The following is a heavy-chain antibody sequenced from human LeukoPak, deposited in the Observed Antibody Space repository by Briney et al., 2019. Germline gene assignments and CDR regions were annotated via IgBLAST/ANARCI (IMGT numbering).Heavy chain of an antibody. CDR3: AKVVPAGGYYFDY. CDR1: GGSFSGYY. CDR2: IYYSGST. V-gene: IGHV4-59*01. J-gene: IGHJ4*02. Sequence: MPSETLSLTCAVYGGSFSGYYWSWIRQPPGKGLEWIGYIYYSGSTNYNPSLKSRVTISVDTSKNQFSLKLSSVTAADTAVYYCAKVVPAGGYYFDYWGQGTLVTVSS. D-gene: IGHD2-2*01.